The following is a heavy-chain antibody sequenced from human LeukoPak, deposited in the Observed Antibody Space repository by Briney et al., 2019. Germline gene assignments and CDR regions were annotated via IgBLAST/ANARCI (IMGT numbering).Heavy chain of an antibody. CDR2: IWYDGSNK. Sequence: PGGSLRLSCAASGFTFSSYGMHWVRQAPGKGLEWVAVIWYDGSNKYYADSVKGRFTISRDNSKNTLYLQMNSLRDEDTAVYYCARDRGYTYGLPLDYWGQGTLVTVSS. CDR1: GFTFSSYG. D-gene: IGHD5-18*01. V-gene: IGHV3-33*01. J-gene: IGHJ4*02. CDR3: ARDRGYTYGLPLDY.